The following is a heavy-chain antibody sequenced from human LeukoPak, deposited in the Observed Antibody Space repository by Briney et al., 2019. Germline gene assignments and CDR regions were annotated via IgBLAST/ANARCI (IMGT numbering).Heavy chain of an antibody. Sequence: ASVKVSCKASGYTFTNYGISWVRQAPGQGLEWMGWISAYNGRTDYVEKFQGRVTMTTDTSTTTAYMELRSLRSDDTALYYCARDRSTRDYWGQGTLVTVSS. D-gene: IGHD5/OR15-5a*01. CDR3: ARDRSTRDY. J-gene: IGHJ4*02. CDR1: GYTFTNYG. V-gene: IGHV1-18*01. CDR2: ISAYNGRT.